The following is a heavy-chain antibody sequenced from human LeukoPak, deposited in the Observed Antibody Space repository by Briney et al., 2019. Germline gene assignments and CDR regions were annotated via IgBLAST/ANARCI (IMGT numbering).Heavy chain of an antibody. CDR1: GFTFNSNA. CDR3: AKVPVATMVGDYYYYGMDV. Sequence: GGYLTRYCSASGFTFNSNAMGWVRPAQGKGWEGVSALSGSGGNSSYAYSGKGRFTISRDNSKNTLYLQMNSLRAEDTAVYYCAKVPVATMVGDYYYYGMDVWDQGTTVTVSS. V-gene: IGHV3-23*01. J-gene: IGHJ6*02. CDR2: LSGSGGNS. D-gene: IGHD5-12*01.